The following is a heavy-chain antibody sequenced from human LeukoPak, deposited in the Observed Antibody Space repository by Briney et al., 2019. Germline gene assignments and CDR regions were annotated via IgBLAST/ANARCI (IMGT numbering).Heavy chain of an antibody. V-gene: IGHV4-34*01. CDR3: ATLRLVRGVIDY. D-gene: IGHD3-10*01. CDR1: GGSFSGYY. J-gene: IGHJ4*02. CDR2: IHYSGST. Sequence: SETLSLTCAVYGGSFSGYYWSWIRQPPGKGLEWIGSIHYSGSTYYNPSLKSRVTISVDTSKNQFSLKLSSVTAADTAVYYCATLRLVRGVIDYWGQGTLVTVSS.